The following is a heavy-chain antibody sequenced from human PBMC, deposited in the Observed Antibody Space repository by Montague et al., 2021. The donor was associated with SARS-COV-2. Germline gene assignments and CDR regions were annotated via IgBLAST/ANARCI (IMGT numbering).Heavy chain of an antibody. J-gene: IGHJ3*02. Sequence: SETLSLTCTVSGASVGSSDWGWIRQSPGKGLEWIGYFYSVGSTDYNPSLKSRATISRDTSKNQFSLKVRSVTAADTAVCYCARETMTADAFDIWGQGTMVTVSS. D-gene: IGHD3-22*01. CDR2: FYSVGST. CDR1: GASVGSSD. CDR3: ARETMTADAFDI. V-gene: IGHV4-59*02.